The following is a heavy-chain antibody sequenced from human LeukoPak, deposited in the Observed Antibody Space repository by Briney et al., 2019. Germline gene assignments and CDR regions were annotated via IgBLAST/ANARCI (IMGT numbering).Heavy chain of an antibody. V-gene: IGHV1-69*01. CDR2: IVPVFGTA. Sequence: GASVKVSCKASGGTFSSYAISWVRQAPGQGLEWMGGIVPVFGTANYAQKFQGRVTITADESTSTAYMELSSLRSEDTAVYYCAINGYYASSGYYSGHAFDIWGQGTMVTVSS. CDR3: AINGYYASSGYYSGHAFDI. CDR1: GGTFSSYA. D-gene: IGHD3-22*01. J-gene: IGHJ3*02.